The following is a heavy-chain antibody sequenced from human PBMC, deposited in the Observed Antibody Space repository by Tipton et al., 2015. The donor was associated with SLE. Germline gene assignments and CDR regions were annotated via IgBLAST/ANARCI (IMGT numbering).Heavy chain of an antibody. CDR2: ISSSSSTI. D-gene: IGHD5-12*01. V-gene: IGHV3-48*01. Sequence: SLRLSCAASGFTFSSYSMNWVRQAPGKGLEWVSYISSSSSTIYYADSVKGRFTISRDNAKNSLYLQMNSLRAEDMAVYYCARLGVAEYFDYWGQGTLVTVSS. CDR1: GFTFSSYS. J-gene: IGHJ4*02. CDR3: ARLGVAEYFDY.